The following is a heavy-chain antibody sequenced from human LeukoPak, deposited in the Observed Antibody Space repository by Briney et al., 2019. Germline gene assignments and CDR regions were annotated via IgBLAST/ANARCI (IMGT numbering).Heavy chain of an antibody. V-gene: IGHV4-34*01. CDR2: INHRGDT. J-gene: IGHJ4*03. CDR3: ARGPTISETGYFDY. CDR1: GGSFSSYY. D-gene: IGHD1-1*01. Sequence: SETLSLTCAVYGGSFSSYYWSWIRQSPGKGLEWIAEINHRGDTNYNPSVKSRVTISVDTSKNQFSLKVTSLTAADTAVYYSARGPTISETGYFDYWGQGTLVTVSS.